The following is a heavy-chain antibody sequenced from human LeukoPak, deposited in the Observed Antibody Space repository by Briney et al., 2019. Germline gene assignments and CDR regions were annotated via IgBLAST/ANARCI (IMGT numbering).Heavy chain of an antibody. CDR1: GFTFSSYG. V-gene: IGHV3-30*03. Sequence: PGGSLRLSCAASGFTFSSYGMHWVRQAPGKGLEWVAVISYDGSNKYYADSVKGRFTISRDNSKNTLYLQMNSMRSDDTTVYYGGRGGEDAAIYYWGQGTLVTVSS. CDR3: GRGGEDAAIYY. CDR2: ISYDGSNK. D-gene: IGHD5-18*01. J-gene: IGHJ4*02.